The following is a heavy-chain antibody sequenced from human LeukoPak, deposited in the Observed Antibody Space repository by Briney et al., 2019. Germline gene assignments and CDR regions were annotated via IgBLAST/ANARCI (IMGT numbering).Heavy chain of an antibody. V-gene: IGHV1-3*01. CDR1: GYTFTSYG. J-gene: IGHJ5*02. Sequence: PSVKVSCKASGYTFTSYGISWVRQAPGQRLEWMGWINAGNGNTKYSQKFQGRVTITRDTSASTAYMELSSLRSEDTAVYYCARDSSNYEFWFDPWGQGTLVTVSS. CDR2: INAGNGNT. D-gene: IGHD4-11*01. CDR3: ARDSSNYEFWFDP.